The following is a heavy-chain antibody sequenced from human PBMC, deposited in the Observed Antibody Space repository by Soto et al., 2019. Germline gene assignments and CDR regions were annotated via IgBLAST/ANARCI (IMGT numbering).Heavy chain of an antibody. J-gene: IGHJ6*02. Sequence: GGSLRLSCAASGFTFSSYAMHWVRQAPGKGLEWVAVISYDGSNKYYADSVKGRFTISRDNSKNTLYLQMNSLRAEDTAVYYCAREKCSSTSCYPPGPYYYYGMDVWGQGTTVTVSS. D-gene: IGHD2-2*01. CDR1: GFTFSSYA. CDR3: AREKCSSTSCYPPGPYYYYGMDV. CDR2: ISYDGSNK. V-gene: IGHV3-30-3*01.